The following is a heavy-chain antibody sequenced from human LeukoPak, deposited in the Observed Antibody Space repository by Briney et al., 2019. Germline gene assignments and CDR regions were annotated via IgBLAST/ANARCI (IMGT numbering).Heavy chain of an antibody. CDR1: GFTFSTYP. V-gene: IGHV3-64D*09. Sequence: GGSLRLSCSASGFTFSTYPMHWVRQAPGKGLEYVSTIFANGDITSYAASVKGRFATSRDNSKNTLYLQMSSLRPEDTAVYYCVKSPSDGLDVWGQGATVTVSS. CDR3: VKSPSDGLDV. J-gene: IGHJ6*02. CDR2: IFANGDIT.